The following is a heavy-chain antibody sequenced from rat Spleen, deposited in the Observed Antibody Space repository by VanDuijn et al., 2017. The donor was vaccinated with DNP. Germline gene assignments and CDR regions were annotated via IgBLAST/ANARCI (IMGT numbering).Heavy chain of an antibody. CDR2: IWFDGDT. CDR1: GFSLTSYS. D-gene: IGHD1-12*02. Sequence: QVQLKESGPGLVQPSETLSLTCTVSGFSLTSYSVTWVRQPLGKGPEWMGKIWFDGDTALNSALKSRLSITRDTSTNQVFLKKNSLQTDDTGTYYCGRDGSTGAMDAWGQGNSVTVSS. V-gene: IGHV2-63*01. CDR3: GRDGSTGAMDA. J-gene: IGHJ4*01.